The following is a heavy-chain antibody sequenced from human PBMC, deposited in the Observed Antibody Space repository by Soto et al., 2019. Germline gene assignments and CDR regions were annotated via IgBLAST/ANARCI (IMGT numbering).Heavy chain of an antibody. CDR3: ARVKPDRYYYGMDV. CDR2: IYYSGST. V-gene: IGHV4-30-4*01. Sequence: QVQLQESGPGLVKPSQTLSLTCTVSGGSIISDDYYWSWIRQPPGKGLEWIGYIYYSGSTYYNPSLNSRVTISVDTSKNQFSLKLSSVTAADTAVYYCARVKPDRYYYGMDVWGQGTTVTVSS. CDR1: GGSIISDDYY. J-gene: IGHJ6*02.